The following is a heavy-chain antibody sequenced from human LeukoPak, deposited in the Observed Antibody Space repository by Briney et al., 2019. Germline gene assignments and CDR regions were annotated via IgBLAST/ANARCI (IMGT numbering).Heavy chain of an antibody. V-gene: IGHV1-69*13. D-gene: IGHD2-15*01. J-gene: IGHJ5*02. CDR3: ARDGRGYCSGGSCYSWFDP. Sequence: SVKVSCKASAYTFTGYYIHWVRQAPGQGPEWMGGIIPIFGTPNYAQKFQGRVTITADESTSTAYMELSSLRSEDTAVYYCARDGRGYCSGGSCYSWFDPWGQGTLVTVSS. CDR2: IIPIFGTP. CDR1: AYTFTGYY.